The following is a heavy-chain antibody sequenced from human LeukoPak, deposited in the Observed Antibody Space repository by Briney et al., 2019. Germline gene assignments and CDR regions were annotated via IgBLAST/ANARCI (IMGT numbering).Heavy chain of an antibody. J-gene: IGHJ4*02. Sequence: SVKVSCKASGGTFSSYAISWVRQAPGQGLEWMGGIIPIFGTANYAQKFQGRVTITADESTSTAYMELSSLRSEDTAVYYCARLWCSSNSCYFLDYWGQGTLVTVSS. CDR3: ARLWCSSNSCYFLDY. CDR2: IIPIFGTA. V-gene: IGHV1-69*13. CDR1: GGTFSSYA. D-gene: IGHD2-2*01.